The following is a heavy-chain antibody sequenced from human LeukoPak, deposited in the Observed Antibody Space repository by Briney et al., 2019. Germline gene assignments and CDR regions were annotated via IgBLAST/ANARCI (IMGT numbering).Heavy chain of an antibody. CDR3: ARAPYYHGSGSSYCYGMDV. Sequence: ASVKVSCKASGGTFSSYAISWVRQAPGQGLEWMGRIIPILGIANYAQKFQGRVTITADKSTSTAYMELSGLRSEDTAVYYCARAPYYHGSGSSYCYGMDVWGQGTTVTVSS. J-gene: IGHJ6*02. D-gene: IGHD3-10*01. V-gene: IGHV1-69*04. CDR2: IIPILGIA. CDR1: GGTFSSYA.